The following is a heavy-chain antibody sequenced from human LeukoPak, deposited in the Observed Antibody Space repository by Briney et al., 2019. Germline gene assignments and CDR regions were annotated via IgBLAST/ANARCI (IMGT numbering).Heavy chain of an antibody. D-gene: IGHD3-3*01. V-gene: IGHV3-53*01. J-gene: IGHJ4*02. Sequence: GGSLRLSCAASGFTVSSDYMSWVRQAPGKGLEWVSLIYAGGSTYYADSVKGRFTISRDNSKNTLYLQMNSLRAEDTAVYYCAAATIFGVVIPDYWGQGTLVTVSS. CDR3: AAATIFGVVIPDY. CDR2: IYAGGST. CDR1: GFTVSSDY.